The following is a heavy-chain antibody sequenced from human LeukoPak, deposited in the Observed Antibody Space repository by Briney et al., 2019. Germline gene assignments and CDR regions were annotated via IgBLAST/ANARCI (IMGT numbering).Heavy chain of an antibody. J-gene: IGHJ4*02. CDR3: ARDLTGTTGLDY. CDR2: ISSSSSYI. V-gene: IGHV3-21*01. CDR1: GFTFSSYS. D-gene: IGHD2/OR15-2a*01. Sequence: GGSLRLSRAASGFTFSSYSMNWVRQAPGKGLELVSSISSSSSYIYYADSVKGRFTISRDNAKNSLYLQMNSLRAEDTAVYYCARDLTGTTGLDYWGQGTLVTVSS.